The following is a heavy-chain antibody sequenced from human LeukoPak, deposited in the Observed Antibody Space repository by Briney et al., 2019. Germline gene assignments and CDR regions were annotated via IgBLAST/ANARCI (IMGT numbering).Heavy chain of an antibody. CDR1: GGSISSSSYL. D-gene: IGHD2-2*01. CDR2: IYYSGRT. CDR3: ARHDCSSTSCYADY. J-gene: IGHJ4*02. V-gene: IGHV4-39*01. Sequence: SETLSLTCTVSGGSISSSSYLWGWIRQPPGKGLEGIGSIYYSGRTYYNPSLKSRVTISVDTSKKQFSLKLTSVAAADTAVYYCARHDCSSTSCYADYWGQGTLVTVSS.